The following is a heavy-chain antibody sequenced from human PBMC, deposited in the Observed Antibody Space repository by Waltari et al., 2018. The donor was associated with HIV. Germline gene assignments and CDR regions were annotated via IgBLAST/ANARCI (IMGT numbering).Heavy chain of an antibody. J-gene: IGHJ5*02. CDR2: ISGDGSAT. Sequence: EEQLLDSGGGLVQPGGSLRLSCAATGFAFKQFAMNWLRQAPGKGLEGVSGISGDGSATYYANPVKGRFTISRDNAKNTLFLELNSLRADDTAVYYCAKGRIYGARFDPWGRGTLVAVSS. CDR1: GFAFKQFA. CDR3: AKGRIYGARFDP. V-gene: IGHV3-23*01. D-gene: IGHD3-10*01.